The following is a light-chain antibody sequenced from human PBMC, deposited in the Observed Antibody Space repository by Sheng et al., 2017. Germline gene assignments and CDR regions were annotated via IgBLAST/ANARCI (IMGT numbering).Light chain of an antibody. Sequence: EIVLTQSPGTLSLSPGGGATLSCRASQRVGSIYLAWYQQKPGQAPRLLIYGASSRATGVPDRFSGSGSGTDFTLTISRLEPEDFAVYYCHQYSSSPTFGQGTKVEIK. V-gene: IGKV3-20*01. CDR1: QRVGSIY. J-gene: IGKJ2*01. CDR2: GAS. CDR3: HQYSSSPT.